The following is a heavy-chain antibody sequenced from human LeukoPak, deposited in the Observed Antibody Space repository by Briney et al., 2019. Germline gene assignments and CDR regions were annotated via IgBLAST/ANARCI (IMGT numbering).Heavy chain of an antibody. D-gene: IGHD6-13*01. CDR2: FDPEDGET. V-gene: IGHV1-24*01. Sequence: GASVKVSCKVSGYTLTELSMHRVRQAPGKGLEWMGGFDPEDGETIYAQKFQGRVTMTEDTSTDTAYMELSSLRSEDTAVYYCATDRPRIAAAGTLYFDYWGQGTLVTVSS. J-gene: IGHJ4*02. CDR3: ATDRPRIAAAGTLYFDY. CDR1: GYTLTELS.